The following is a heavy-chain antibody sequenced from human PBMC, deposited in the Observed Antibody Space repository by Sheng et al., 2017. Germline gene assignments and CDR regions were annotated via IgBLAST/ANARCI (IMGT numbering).Heavy chain of an antibody. CDR2: VHNRGTT. CDR1: DDSIRRTSYY. CDR3: ARERWHWRYASGGSFCDS. Sequence: QLQLQESGPGLVEAPRRPLSLTCTVSDDSIRRTSYYWGWIRQPPGRGLEWVASVHNRGTTYYNPVPPESRHHLLDTSKSQFSLTLNSVTAADTAVYYCARERWHWRYASGGSFCDSLGQGILVLVST. V-gene: IGHV4-39*07. D-gene: IGHD2-2*01. J-gene: IGHJ4*02.